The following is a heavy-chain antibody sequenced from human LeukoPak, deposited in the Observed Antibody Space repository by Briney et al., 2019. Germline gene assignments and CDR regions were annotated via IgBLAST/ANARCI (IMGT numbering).Heavy chain of an antibody. CDR2: ISGSGGST. D-gene: IGHD3-16*02. CDR3: ARDWEYDYVWGSYRFGPPIDY. J-gene: IGHJ4*02. CDR1: GFIFSNYA. V-gene: IGHV3-23*01. Sequence: GGSLRLSCAASGFIFSNYAMSWVRQAPGKGLEWVSAISGSGGSTYYADSVKGRFTISRDNAQNSLYLQMNSLRAEDTAIYYCARDWEYDYVWGSYRFGPPIDYWGQGTLVTVSS.